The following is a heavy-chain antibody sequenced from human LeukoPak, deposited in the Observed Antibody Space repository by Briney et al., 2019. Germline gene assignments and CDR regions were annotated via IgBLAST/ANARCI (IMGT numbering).Heavy chain of an antibody. CDR3: ARVNFDWLGVGDWFDP. Sequence: AASVKVSCKASGYTFTSYGISWMRQAPGQGLEWMGWISAYNGNTNYAQKLQGRVTMTTDTSTSTAYMELRSLRSDDTAVYYCARVNFDWLGVGDWFDPWGQGTLVTVSS. CDR2: ISAYNGNT. CDR1: GYTFTSYG. V-gene: IGHV1-18*01. D-gene: IGHD3-9*01. J-gene: IGHJ5*02.